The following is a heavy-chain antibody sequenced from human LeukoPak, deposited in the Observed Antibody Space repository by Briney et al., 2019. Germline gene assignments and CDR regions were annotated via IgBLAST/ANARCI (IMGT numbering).Heavy chain of an antibody. D-gene: IGHD2-2*01. J-gene: IGHJ4*02. V-gene: IGHV3-21*01. CDR2: ISSSSSYI. Sequence: GGCLRLSCAASGFTFSSYSMNWVRQAPGKGLEWVSSISSSSSYIYYADSVKGRFTISRDNAKNSLYLQMNSLRAEDTAVYYCARNRRDGSTSSGFDYWGQGTLVTVSS. CDR3: ARNRRDGSTSSGFDY. CDR1: GFTFSSYS.